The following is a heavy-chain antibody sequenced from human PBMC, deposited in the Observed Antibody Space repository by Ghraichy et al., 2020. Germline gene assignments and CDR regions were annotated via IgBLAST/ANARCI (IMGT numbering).Heavy chain of an antibody. D-gene: IGHD6-19*01. J-gene: IGHJ6*03. CDR3: VTNRGSSGWFGYYYYMDV. V-gene: IGHV3-64D*06. CDR2: ISSNGGST. Sequence: GESLNISCSASGFTFSSYAMHWVRQAPGKGLEYVSAISSNGGSTYYADSVKGRFTISRDNSKNTLYLQMSSLRAEDTAVYYCVTNRGSSGWFGYYYYMDVWGKGTTVTVSS. CDR1: GFTFSSYA.